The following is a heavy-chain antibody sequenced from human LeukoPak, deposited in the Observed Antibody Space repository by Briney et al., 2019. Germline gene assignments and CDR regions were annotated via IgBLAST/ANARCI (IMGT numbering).Heavy chain of an antibody. D-gene: IGHD2-21*01. CDR2: ISHTEGT. CDR1: GVSINDYY. J-gene: IGHJ1*01. V-gene: IGHV4-34*01. Sequence: SETLSLTCGVFGVSINDYYWSWIRQSPGKGLEWIGEISHTEGTRYNPSLERRVPMSVGTSENQLSLKLIFVTAADTAVYYCARIRCGHSGSVCYNHWGLGTLVTVSS. CDR3: ARIRCGHSGSVCYNH.